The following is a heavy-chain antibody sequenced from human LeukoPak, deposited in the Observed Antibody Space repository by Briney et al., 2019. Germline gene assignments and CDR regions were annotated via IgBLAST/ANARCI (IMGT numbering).Heavy chain of an antibody. D-gene: IGHD3-3*01. CDR3: ARNGYDFWSGYYMWTHYVY. J-gene: IGHJ4*02. CDR2: ISAYNGNA. Sequence: GASVKVSCKASGYTFTSYGISWVRQAPGQGLEWMGWISAYNGNANYAQKLQGRVTMTTDTSTSTAYMELRSLRSDDTAVYYCARNGYDFWSGYYMWTHYVYWGQGTLVTVSS. V-gene: IGHV1-18*01. CDR1: GYTFTSYG.